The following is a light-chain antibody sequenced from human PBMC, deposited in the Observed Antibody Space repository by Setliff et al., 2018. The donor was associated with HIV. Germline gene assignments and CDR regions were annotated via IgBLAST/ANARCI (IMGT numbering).Light chain of an antibody. CDR2: DVS. CDR3: CSYAGTYTSYWI. Sequence: SALTQPPSVSGSPGQSVTISCTGTSSDVGAYNYVSWYQQHPGKAPKLMIYDVSNRPSGVPDRFSGSKSGNTASLTISGLQAEDEADYYCCSYAGTYTSYWIFGGGTKVTVL. V-gene: IGLV2-11*01. J-gene: IGLJ3*02. CDR1: SSDVGAYNY.